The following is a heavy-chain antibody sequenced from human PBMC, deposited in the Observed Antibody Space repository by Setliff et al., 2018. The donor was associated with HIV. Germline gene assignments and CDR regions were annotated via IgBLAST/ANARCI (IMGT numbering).Heavy chain of an antibody. CDR2: INHSGSG. CDR1: GGSFSGYY. V-gene: IGHV4-34*01. CDR3: ARESYFYYFDY. J-gene: IGHJ4*02. D-gene: IGHD3-10*01. Sequence: SETLSLTCALYGGSFSGYYWSWIRQPPGKGLEWIGEINHSGSGNYNPSLKSRVTISVDTSKNQFSLKLSSVTAADAAVYYCARESYFYYFDYWGQGTLVTVSS.